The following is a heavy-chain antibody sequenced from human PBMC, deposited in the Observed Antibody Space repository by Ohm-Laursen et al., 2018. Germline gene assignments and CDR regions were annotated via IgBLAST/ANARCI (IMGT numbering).Heavy chain of an antibody. V-gene: IGHV4-59*08. D-gene: IGHD2-15*01. CDR2: IYYNGWT. J-gene: IGHJ4*02. CDR1: GGSISSYY. CDR3: ARQSGGGRSDFDY. Sequence: SDTLSLTCAVYGGSISSYYWTWIRQPPGKGLEWIGFIYYNGWTNYNPSLKSRLTISVDTSKNQFYLKLSSVTAADTAVYYCARQSGGGRSDFDYWGQGTLVTVSS.